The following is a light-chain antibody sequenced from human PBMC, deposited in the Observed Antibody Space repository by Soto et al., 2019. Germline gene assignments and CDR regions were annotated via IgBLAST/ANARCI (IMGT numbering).Light chain of an antibody. CDR1: QGINIY. V-gene: IGKV1-27*01. CDR2: AAS. Sequence: DIQMTQSPSSLSASVGDRVTITCRASQGINIYLAWYQQKPGKVPKLLIYAASTLQSGVPSRFSGSVSGTDFTLTISSLQPEDVATYYCQKYNSAPWTFGQGTKVDIK. J-gene: IGKJ1*01. CDR3: QKYNSAPWT.